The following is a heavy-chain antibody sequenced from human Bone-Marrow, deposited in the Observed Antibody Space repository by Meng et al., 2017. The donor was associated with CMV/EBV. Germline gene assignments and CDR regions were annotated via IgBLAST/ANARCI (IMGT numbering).Heavy chain of an antibody. V-gene: IGHV3-30-3*01. Sequence: GESLKISCAASGFTFSSYAMHWVRQAPGKGLEWVAVISYDGSNKYYADSVKGRFTISRDNSKNTLYLQMNSLRAEDTAVYYCARAPTELRGAFDIWAQGTMATVPS. J-gene: IGHJ3*02. D-gene: IGHD1-26*01. CDR2: ISYDGSNK. CDR3: ARAPTELRGAFDI. CDR1: GFTFSSYA.